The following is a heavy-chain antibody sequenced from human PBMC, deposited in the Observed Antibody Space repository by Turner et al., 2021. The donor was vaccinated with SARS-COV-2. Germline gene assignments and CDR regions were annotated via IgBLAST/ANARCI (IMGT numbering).Heavy chain of an antibody. CDR3: ARVSSLSYYFDY. CDR2: INPNSGGT. Sequence: QVQLVQSGAEVTKPGASVRVTCKASGYTFTGYCMHRVRQAPGQGLEWMGWINPNSGGTNYAQKVQGRVTMTRDKSISTAYMELSRRRSDDTAVYYCARVSSLSYYFDYWGQGTLVTVSS. V-gene: IGHV1-2*02. J-gene: IGHJ4*02. CDR1: GYTFTGYC. D-gene: IGHD6-6*01.